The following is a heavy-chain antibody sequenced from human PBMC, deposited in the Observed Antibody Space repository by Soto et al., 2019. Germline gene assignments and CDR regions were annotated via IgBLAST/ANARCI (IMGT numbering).Heavy chain of an antibody. CDR1: GYTFTNFG. V-gene: IGHV1-18*01. CDR3: AGGGTPVDH. J-gene: IGHJ4*02. CDR2: ISAYNGNT. D-gene: IGHD3-16*01. Sequence: QVQLVQSGAEVKKPGASVKVSCKASGYTFTNFGISWVRQAPGQGLEWMGWISAYNGNTNSAQKFQDRVTMTTDTSKSTAYMEPRSLRSDDTAKYFCAGGGTPVDHWGQGTLVTVSS.